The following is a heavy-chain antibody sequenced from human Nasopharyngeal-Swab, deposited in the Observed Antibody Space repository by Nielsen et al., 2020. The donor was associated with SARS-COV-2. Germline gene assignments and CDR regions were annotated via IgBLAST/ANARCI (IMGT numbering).Heavy chain of an antibody. J-gene: IGHJ4*02. CDR2: ISGSGGNE. Sequence: WIRQPPGKGLEWVPSISGSGGNEYYAESVKGRFTISRDNSKNTLYLQMNSLRAEDTAIYYCAKDRDDYGDYWGSETFHFDHWGQGTLVTVSS. D-gene: IGHD4-17*01. V-gene: IGHV3-23*01. CDR3: AKDRDDYGDYWGSETFHFDH.